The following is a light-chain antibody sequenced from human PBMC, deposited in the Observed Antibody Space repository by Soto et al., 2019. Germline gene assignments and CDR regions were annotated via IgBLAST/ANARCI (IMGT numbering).Light chain of an antibody. CDR3: QQFHYWWT. V-gene: IGKV3-15*01. J-gene: IGKJ1*01. CDR1: QNIDNK. CDR2: DAS. Sequence: EIVMTQSPATLSVSPGERATLSCRASQNIDNKLVWYQQKPGQVPRLHIYDASTRATGIPARFSGSGSGTEFTLTISSLQSEDFAFYYCQQFHYWWTFGQGTKVDIK.